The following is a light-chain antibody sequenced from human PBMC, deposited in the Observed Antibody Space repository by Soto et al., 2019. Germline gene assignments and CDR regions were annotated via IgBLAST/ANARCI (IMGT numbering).Light chain of an antibody. CDR3: QQYYDWPEYT. J-gene: IGKJ2*01. Sequence: ETVMTQSPATLSVSPGESATLSCRASQNIDSNLAWYQQKPGQAPSLLIYRASTRATGVPARFSGRGSGTEFTLNISSLQSEDFAVYYCQQYYDWPEYTFGQGSKLEIK. CDR2: RAS. V-gene: IGKV3-15*01. CDR1: QNIDSN.